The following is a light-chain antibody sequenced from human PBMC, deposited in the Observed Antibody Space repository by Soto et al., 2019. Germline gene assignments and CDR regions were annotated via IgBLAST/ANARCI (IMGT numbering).Light chain of an antibody. Sequence: EIVLTQSPGTLSLSPGERATLSCRASQSVTSPFLAWCQQKPGQPPRLLIYSTSGRATGIPDRFSGSGSGTDFTLTISSLEPEDSDVYYCQPHGSSPRTLGQGTKVDIK. CDR1: QSVTSPF. CDR2: STS. CDR3: QPHGSSPRT. J-gene: IGKJ1*01. V-gene: IGKV3-20*01.